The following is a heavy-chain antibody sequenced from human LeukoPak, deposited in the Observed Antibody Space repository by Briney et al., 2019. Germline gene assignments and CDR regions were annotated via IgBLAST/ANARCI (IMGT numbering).Heavy chain of an antibody. CDR2: ISSSGSTI. CDR3: TRGGATSSWYWFF. Sequence: GGSLRLSCAASGFTFSSYEMNWVRQAPGKGLEWVSYISSSGSTIYYADSVKGRFTISRDNAKNSLSLQVSSLRAEDTAVYYCTRGGATSSWYWFFWGQGTLVTVSS. D-gene: IGHD6-13*01. CDR1: GFTFSSYE. V-gene: IGHV3-48*03. J-gene: IGHJ4*02.